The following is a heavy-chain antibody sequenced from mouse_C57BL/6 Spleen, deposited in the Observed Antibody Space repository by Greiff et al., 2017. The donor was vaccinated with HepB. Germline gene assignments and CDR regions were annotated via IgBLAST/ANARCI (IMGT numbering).Heavy chain of an antibody. V-gene: IGHV1-80*01. CDR1: GYAFSSYW. CDR3: AGFTTGVAPYDS. D-gene: IGHD1-1*01. CDR2: IYPGDGDT. Sequence: VQLQQSGAELVKPGASVKISCKASGYAFSSYWMNWVKQRPGKGLEWIGKIYPGDGDTNYNGKFKGQATLTADKSSSTAYLLLSSLTSEDSAVYFCAGFTTGVAPYDSWGHGTTLTVSS. J-gene: IGHJ2*01.